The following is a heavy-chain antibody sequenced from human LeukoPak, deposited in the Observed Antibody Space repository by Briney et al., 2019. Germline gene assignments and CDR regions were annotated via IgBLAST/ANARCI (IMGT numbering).Heavy chain of an antibody. CDR3: ASIVGATNWFDP. CDR2: INHSGST. CDR1: GGSFSGYY. D-gene: IGHD1-26*01. V-gene: IGHV4-34*01. J-gene: IGHJ5*02. Sequence: SETLSLTCAVYGGSFSGYYWSWIRQPPGKGLEWIGEINHSGSTNYNPSLKSRVTISVDTSKNQFSLKLSSVTAADTAVYYCASIVGATNWFDPWGQGTLVTVSS.